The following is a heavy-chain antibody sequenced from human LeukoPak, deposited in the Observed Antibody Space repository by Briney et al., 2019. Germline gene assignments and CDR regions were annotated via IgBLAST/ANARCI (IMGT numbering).Heavy chain of an antibody. CDR2: TYYRSKWYN. V-gene: IGHV6-1*01. CDR3: ARDRWMAPYYYYYGMDV. Sequence: SQTLSLTCAISGDSVSSNSAAWNWIRQSPSRGLEWLGRTYYRSKWYNDYAVSVKSRITINPDTSKNQSSLQLNSVTPEDTAVYYCARDRWMAPYYYYYGMDVWGQGTTVTVSS. D-gene: IGHD5-24*01. J-gene: IGHJ6*02. CDR1: GDSVSSNSAA.